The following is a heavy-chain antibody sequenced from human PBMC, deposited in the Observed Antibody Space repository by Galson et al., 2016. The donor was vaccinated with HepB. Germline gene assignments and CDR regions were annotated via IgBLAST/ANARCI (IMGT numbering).Heavy chain of an antibody. Sequence: SETLSLTCTVSGGSINGYYWSWIRQPPGKGLEWIGDIYYSGGTNYNSSLQSRVTISVDTSKNQFALKLTSVTAADTAVYYCSRLTVFGVVTLDSWGQGTLVTVSS. V-gene: IGHV4-59*01. CDR2: IYYSGGT. J-gene: IGHJ5*01. CDR1: GGSINGYY. D-gene: IGHD3-3*01. CDR3: SRLTVFGVVTLDS.